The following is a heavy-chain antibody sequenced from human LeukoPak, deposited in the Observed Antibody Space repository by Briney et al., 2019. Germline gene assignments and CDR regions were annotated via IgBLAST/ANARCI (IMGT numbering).Heavy chain of an antibody. CDR3: ARGQYSPDY. D-gene: IGHD2-15*01. V-gene: IGHV3-33*01. Sequence: GRSLRLSCAASGFTFSTYGMHWVRQAPGKGLEWVAVIWYDGGNKYYSDSVKGRFTISRDNSKNTVSLQVNSLRAEDTAVYYCARGQYSPDYWGQGTVVTVSS. J-gene: IGHJ4*02. CDR1: GFTFSTYG. CDR2: IWYDGGNK.